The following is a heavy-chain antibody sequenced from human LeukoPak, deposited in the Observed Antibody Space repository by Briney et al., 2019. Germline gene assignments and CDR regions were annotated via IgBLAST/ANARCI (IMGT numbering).Heavy chain of an antibody. Sequence: SETLSLTCAVYGVSFSGYYRSWIRQPPGKGLEWIGEINHSGSTNYNPSLKSRVTISVDTSKNQFSLKLSSVTAADTAVYYCAIGNGVAAAQFDPWGQGTLVTVSP. V-gene: IGHV4-34*01. CDR3: AIGNGVAAAQFDP. J-gene: IGHJ5*02. CDR1: GVSFSGYY. D-gene: IGHD6-13*01. CDR2: INHSGST.